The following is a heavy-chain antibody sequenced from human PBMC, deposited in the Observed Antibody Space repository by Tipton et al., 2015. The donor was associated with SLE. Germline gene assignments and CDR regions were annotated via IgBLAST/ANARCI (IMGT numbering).Heavy chain of an antibody. CDR3: AKDAYYYGSGMDAFDI. D-gene: IGHD3-10*01. CDR2: ISWDGGST. J-gene: IGHJ3*02. V-gene: IGHV3-43D*04. CDR1: GFTFDDYA. Sequence: SLRLSCAASGFTFDDYAMHWVRQAPGKGLEWVSLISWDGGSTYYADSVKGRFTISRDNSKNSLYLQMNSLRAEDTALYYCAKDAYYYGSGMDAFDIWGQGTMVTVSS.